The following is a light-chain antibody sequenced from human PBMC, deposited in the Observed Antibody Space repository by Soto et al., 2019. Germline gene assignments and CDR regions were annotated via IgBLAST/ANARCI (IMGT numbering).Light chain of an antibody. CDR3: QSYDATNQV. Sequence: NFMLTQPHSVSESPGKTVIISCTRSSGSIASNYVQWYQQRPGSSPTTVIYEENQRPSGVPDRFSGSIDSSSNSASLTISGLETEDEAAYYCQSYDATNQVFGGGTKLTVL. V-gene: IGLV6-57*01. CDR1: SGSIASNY. CDR2: EEN. J-gene: IGLJ3*02.